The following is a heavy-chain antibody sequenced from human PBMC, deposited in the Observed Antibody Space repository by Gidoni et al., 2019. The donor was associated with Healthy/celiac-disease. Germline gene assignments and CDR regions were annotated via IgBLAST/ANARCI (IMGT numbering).Heavy chain of an antibody. Sequence: QVQLVQSGAEVKTPGSSVKVSCKAYGGTFSSYAISWVRQAPGQGLEWMGGIIPIFGTANYAQKFQGRVTITADESTSTAYMELSSLRSEDTAVYYCARASSPLDYYYGMDVWGQGTTVTVSS. V-gene: IGHV1-69*01. J-gene: IGHJ6*02. CDR2: IIPIFGTA. CDR3: ARASSPLDYYYGMDV. CDR1: GGTFSSYA.